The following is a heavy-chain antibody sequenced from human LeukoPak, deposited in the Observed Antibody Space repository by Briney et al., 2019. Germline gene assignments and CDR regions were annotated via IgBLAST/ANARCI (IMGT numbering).Heavy chain of an antibody. CDR1: GGSISSYY. V-gene: IGHV4-34*01. CDR3: ARALAFCSGGSCFAELGMDV. Sequence: SETLSLTCTVSGGSISSYYWSWIRQPPGKGLEWIGEINHSGSTNYNPSLKSRVTISVDTSKNQFSLKLSSVTAADTAVYYCARALAFCSGGSCFAELGMDVWGQGTTVTVSS. D-gene: IGHD2-15*01. J-gene: IGHJ6*02. CDR2: INHSGST.